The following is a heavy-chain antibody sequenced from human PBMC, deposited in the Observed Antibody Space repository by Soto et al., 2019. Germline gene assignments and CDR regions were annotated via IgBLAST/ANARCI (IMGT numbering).Heavy chain of an antibody. V-gene: IGHV1-18*01. CDR1: GYAFTTYG. CDR3: ARGRYGDY. CDR2: ISAHNGNT. D-gene: IGHD1-1*01. Sequence: QVHLVQSGAEVKKPGASVKVSCQGSGYAFTTYGITWVRQAPGQGLEWMGWISAHNGNTNYAQKLQGRVTVTRDTSTSTAYMELRSRRYADTAVYYCARGRYGDYWGQGALVTVSS. J-gene: IGHJ4*02.